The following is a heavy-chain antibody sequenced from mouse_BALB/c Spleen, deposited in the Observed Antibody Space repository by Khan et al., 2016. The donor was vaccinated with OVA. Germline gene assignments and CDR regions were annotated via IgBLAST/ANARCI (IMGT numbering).Heavy chain of an antibody. Sequence: VQLVESGAELARPGASVKMSCKASGYTFTSYTIHWIKKRPGQGLEWIGYINPSNGYTNYNQKFKDKATFTTDKSSTTAYLQLSSLTSDDSAVYSCVRDGAYHRNDGWFAYWGQGTLVTVSA. J-gene: IGHJ3*01. CDR2: INPSNGYT. CDR1: GYTFTSYT. V-gene: IGHV1-4*01. D-gene: IGHD2-14*01. CDR3: VRDGAYHRNDGWFAY.